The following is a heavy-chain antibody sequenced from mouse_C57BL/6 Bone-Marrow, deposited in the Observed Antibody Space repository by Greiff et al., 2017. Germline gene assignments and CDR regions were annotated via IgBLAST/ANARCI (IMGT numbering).Heavy chain of an antibody. CDR3: TNYYAMDY. CDR1: GFDFNNSC. J-gene: IGHJ4*01. CDR2: IDPENGDT. V-gene: IGHV14-4*01. Sequence: VQLQQSGAELVRPGASVKMSCTASGFDFNNSCMNWVKQRPGQGLEWIGWIDPENGDTEYDSKFQGKATMTADTSSSTAYLQLSSLTAEDTAVYYCTNYYAMDYWGQGTSVTVSA.